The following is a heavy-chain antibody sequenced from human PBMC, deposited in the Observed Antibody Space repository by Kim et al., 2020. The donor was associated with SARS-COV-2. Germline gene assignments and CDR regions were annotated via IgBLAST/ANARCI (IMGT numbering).Heavy chain of an antibody. D-gene: IGHD6-19*01. CDR3: ARAVAYYYYYGMDV. J-gene: IGHJ6*02. Sequence: AYYVEGRFTISRDNAKNTLYLQMNSLRAEDTAVYYCARAVAYYYYYGMDVWGQGTTVTVSS. V-gene: IGHV3-74*01.